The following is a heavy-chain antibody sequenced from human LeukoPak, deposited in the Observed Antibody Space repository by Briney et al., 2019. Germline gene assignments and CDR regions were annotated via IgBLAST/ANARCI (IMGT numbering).Heavy chain of an antibody. CDR1: GFTFDDYA. CDR2: ISWNSGSI. J-gene: IGHJ3*02. V-gene: IGHV3-9*01. Sequence: GGSLRLSCAAPGFTFDDYAMHWVRQAPGKGLEWVSGISWNSGSIGYADSVKGRFTISRDNAKNSLYLQMNSLRAEDTAVYYCARDLAYYYDSSGYTNIDIWGQGTMVTVSS. D-gene: IGHD3-22*01. CDR3: ARDLAYYYDSSGYTNIDI.